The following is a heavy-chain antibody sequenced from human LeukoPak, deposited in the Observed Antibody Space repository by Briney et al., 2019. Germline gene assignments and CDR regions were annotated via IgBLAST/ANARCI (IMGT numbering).Heavy chain of an antibody. D-gene: IGHD1-1*01. CDR1: GGSISSSSYY. CDR3: ARQGAGGIYYYYYYGRDV. V-gene: IGHV4-39*01. CDR2: IYYSGST. Sequence: SETLSLTCTVSGGSISSSSYYWGWIRQPPGKGLEWIGSIYYSGSTYYNPSLKSRVTISVDTSKNQFSLKLSSVTAADTAVYYCARQGAGGIYYYYYYGRDVWGQGTTVTVSS. J-gene: IGHJ6*02.